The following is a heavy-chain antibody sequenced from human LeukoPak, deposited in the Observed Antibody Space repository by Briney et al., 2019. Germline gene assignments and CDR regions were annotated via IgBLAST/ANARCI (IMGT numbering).Heavy chain of an antibody. V-gene: IGHV1-69*05. Sequence: SVKVSCKASGGTFISYAISWVRPAPGQGLEWMGGIIPIFGTATYAQKFQGRVTITTDESTSTAYMELSSLRSEDTAVYYCARVIIDHYYYYYMDVWGKGTTVTVSS. CDR3: ARVIIDHYYYYYMDV. CDR1: GGTFISYA. J-gene: IGHJ6*03. D-gene: IGHD3-10*01. CDR2: IIPIFGTA.